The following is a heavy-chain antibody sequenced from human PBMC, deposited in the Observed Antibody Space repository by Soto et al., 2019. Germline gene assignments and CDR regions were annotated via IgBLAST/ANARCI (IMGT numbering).Heavy chain of an antibody. V-gene: IGHV3-23*01. CDR1: GFTFYNYA. J-gene: IGHJ4*02. Sequence: EVQVLESGGGLVQPGGSLRLSCAASGFTFYNYAMGWVRQAPGKGLEWVSAITGSGSDTYYVDSVKGRFTISRDNSENTLYLQMNSLRAEDTAIYYCAKLGASSWSPHYYFDYWGQGTLVTVYS. CDR3: AKLGASSWSPHYYFDY. D-gene: IGHD2-2*01. CDR2: ITGSGSDT.